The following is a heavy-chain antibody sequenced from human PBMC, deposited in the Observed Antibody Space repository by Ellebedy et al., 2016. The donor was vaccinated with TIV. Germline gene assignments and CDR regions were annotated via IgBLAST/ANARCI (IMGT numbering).Heavy chain of an antibody. V-gene: IGHV5-51*01. CDR1: GFSFTNYW. D-gene: IGHD2-2*01. CDR3: ATSLHYRDYYYYGMDV. J-gene: IGHJ6*02. Sequence: GGSLRLSCKGSGFSFTNYWIGWVRQMPGKGLEWMAIIYPGDSDTRYSPSFQGHVTISADKSISTAYLQWSSLKASDTAMYYCATSLHYRDYYYYGMDVWGQGTTVTVSS. CDR2: IYPGDSDT.